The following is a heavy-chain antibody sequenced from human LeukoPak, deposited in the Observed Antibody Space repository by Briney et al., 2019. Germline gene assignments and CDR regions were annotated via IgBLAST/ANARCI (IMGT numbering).Heavy chain of an antibody. J-gene: IGHJ4*02. Sequence: GGSLRLSCATSGFTFSTSWMHWVRQAPGKGLVWVSRINTDGNTRDYADSVKVRFTISRDNAKNTLYLQMNSLRADDTAVYYCVRDMGYYDKVWGQGTLVTVSS. CDR1: GFTFSTSW. CDR2: INTDGNTR. V-gene: IGHV3-74*01. CDR3: VRDMGYYDKV. D-gene: IGHD3-22*01.